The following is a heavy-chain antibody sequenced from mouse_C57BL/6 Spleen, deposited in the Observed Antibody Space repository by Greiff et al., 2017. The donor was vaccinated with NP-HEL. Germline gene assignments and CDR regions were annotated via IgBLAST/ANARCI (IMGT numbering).Heavy chain of an antibody. CDR3: AIGGYYDYGAY. V-gene: IGHV1-74*01. CDR1: GYTFTSYR. J-gene: IGHJ3*01. CDR2: IHPSGSDT. D-gene: IGHD2-4*01. Sequence: QVQLKQSGAELVKPGASVKVSCKASGYTFTSYRMHWVKQRPGQGLEWIGRIHPSGSDTNYNQKFKGKATLTVDKSSSTAYMQLSSLTSEDSAVYYCAIGGYYDYGAYWGQGTLVTVSA.